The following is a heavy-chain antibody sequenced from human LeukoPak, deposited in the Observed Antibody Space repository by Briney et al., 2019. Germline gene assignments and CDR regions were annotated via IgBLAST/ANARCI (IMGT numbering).Heavy chain of an antibody. V-gene: IGHV3-74*01. J-gene: IGHJ4*02. CDR1: GFTFSGFW. Sequence: GGSLRLSCAASGFTFSGFWMHWVRQAPGKGLVWVSCISFDGSDATYADSVKGRFTISRDNAKNTLHLQMDSLTVEDTAVYYCARGPYYDFWSGYSYYFDYWGQGTLVTVSS. D-gene: IGHD3-3*01. CDR2: ISFDGSDA. CDR3: ARGPYYDFWSGYSYYFDY.